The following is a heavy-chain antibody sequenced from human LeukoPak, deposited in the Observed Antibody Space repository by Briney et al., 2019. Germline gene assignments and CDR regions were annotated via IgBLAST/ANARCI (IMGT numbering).Heavy chain of an antibody. CDR2: INHSGST. CDR1: GGSFSGYY. V-gene: IGHV4-34*01. Sequence: MTSETLSLTCAVYGGSFSGYYWSWIRQPSGKGLEWIGEINHSGSTNYNPSLKSRVTISVDTSKNQFSLKLSSVTAADTAAYYCARDVDTAMVEKNYYYGMDVWGKGTTVTVSS. D-gene: IGHD5-18*01. J-gene: IGHJ6*04. CDR3: ARDVDTAMVEKNYYYGMDV.